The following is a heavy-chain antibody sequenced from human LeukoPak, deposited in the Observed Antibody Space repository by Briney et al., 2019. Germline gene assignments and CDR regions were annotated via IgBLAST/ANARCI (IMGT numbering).Heavy chain of an antibody. CDR3: ARERRVGATVGYFDY. CDR2: INHSGST. V-gene: IGHV4-34*01. Sequence: SETLSLTCAVYGGSFSGYYWSWIRQPPGKGLERIGEINHSGSTNYNPSLKSRVTISVDTSKNQFSLKLSSVTAADTAVYYCARERRVGATVGYFDYWGQGTLVTVSS. D-gene: IGHD1-26*01. J-gene: IGHJ4*02. CDR1: GGSFSGYY.